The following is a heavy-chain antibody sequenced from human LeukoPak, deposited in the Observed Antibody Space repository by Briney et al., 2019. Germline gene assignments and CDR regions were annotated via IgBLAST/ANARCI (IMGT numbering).Heavy chain of an antibody. Sequence: ASVKVSSKASGYTFTSYYMHWVRQAPGLGLEWMGIINPSGGSTSYAQKFQGRVTMTRDTSTSTVYMELSSLRSEDTAVYYCARDLRIMITFGGGFDIWGQGTMVTVSS. V-gene: IGHV1-46*01. CDR2: INPSGGST. J-gene: IGHJ3*02. CDR1: GYTFTSYY. D-gene: IGHD3-16*01. CDR3: ARDLRIMITFGGGFDI.